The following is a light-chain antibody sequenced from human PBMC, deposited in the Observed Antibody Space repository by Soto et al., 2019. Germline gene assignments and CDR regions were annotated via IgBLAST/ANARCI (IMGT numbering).Light chain of an antibody. CDR3: SSYTSLTTLV. J-gene: IGLJ1*01. CDR2: EVS. CDR1: TSDVGGYNF. Sequence: QSALTQPASVSGSLGQSITISCTGTTSDVGGYNFVSWYQHHPGKAPKIILFEVSDRPSGVSNRFSGSKSGSTASLTISGLQSEDEADYYCSSYTSLTTLVFGTGTKLTVL. V-gene: IGLV2-14*01.